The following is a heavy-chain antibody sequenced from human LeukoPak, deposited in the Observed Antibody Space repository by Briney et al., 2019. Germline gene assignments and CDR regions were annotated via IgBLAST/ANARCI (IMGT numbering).Heavy chain of an antibody. V-gene: IGHV3-30*02. Sequence: GGSLRLSCAASGLTFSGYGMSWVRQAPGKGLEWVAFIRNDGTKEYHADSVKGRFSISRDNPKNTLYLQMNSLSVEDTAIYYCVKALGGSGSYWGQGTSVIVSS. CDR3: VKALGGSGSY. J-gene: IGHJ4*02. CDR1: GLTFSGYG. CDR2: IRNDGTKE. D-gene: IGHD3-10*01.